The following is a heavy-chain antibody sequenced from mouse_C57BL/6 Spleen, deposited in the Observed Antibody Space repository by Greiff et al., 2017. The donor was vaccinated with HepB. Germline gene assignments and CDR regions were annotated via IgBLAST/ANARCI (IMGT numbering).Heavy chain of an antibody. CDR2: IYPGSGNT. D-gene: IGHD4-1*01. Sequence: QVHVKQSGAELVRPGASVKLSCKASGYTFTDYYINWVKQRPGQGLEWIARIYPGSGNTYYNEKFKGKATLTAEKSSSTAYMQLSSLTSEDSAVYFCAREDWDAWFAYWGQGTLVTVSA. CDR1: GYTFTDYY. V-gene: IGHV1-76*01. CDR3: AREDWDAWFAY. J-gene: IGHJ3*01.